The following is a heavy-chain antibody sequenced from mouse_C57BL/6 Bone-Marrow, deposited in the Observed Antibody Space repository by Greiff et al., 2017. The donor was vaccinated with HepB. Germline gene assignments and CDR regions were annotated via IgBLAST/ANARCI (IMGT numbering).Heavy chain of an antibody. J-gene: IGHJ2*01. V-gene: IGHV3-6*01. CDR2: ISYDGSN. Sequence: DVKLQESGPGLVKPSQSLSLTCSVTGYSITSGYYWNWIRQFPGNKLEWMGYISYDGSNNYNPSLKNRISITRDTSKNQFFLKLNSVTTEDTATYYCARENYGSLYYFDYWGQGTTLTVSS. CDR1: GYSITSGYY. CDR3: ARENYGSLYYFDY. D-gene: IGHD1-1*01.